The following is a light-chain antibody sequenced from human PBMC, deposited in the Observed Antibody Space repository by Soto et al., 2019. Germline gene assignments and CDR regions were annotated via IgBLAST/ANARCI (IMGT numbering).Light chain of an antibody. CDR1: SSDVGGYNF. Sequence: SALTQPRSASGSPGQSVTISCTGTSSDVGGYNFVSWYQQYPGKAPKLIIYDVTKGPSGVPDRFSGSKSGNTASLTISGLQTDDEADYYCCSYAGSYTHVFGTGTKVTVL. CDR2: DVT. CDR3: CSYAGSYTHV. V-gene: IGLV2-11*01. J-gene: IGLJ1*01.